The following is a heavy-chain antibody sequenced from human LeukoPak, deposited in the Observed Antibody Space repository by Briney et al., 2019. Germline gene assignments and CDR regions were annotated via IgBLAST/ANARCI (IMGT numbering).Heavy chain of an antibody. CDR3: ARGTYYYDSSGYYHS. J-gene: IGHJ4*02. V-gene: IGHV3-21*01. Sequence: GGSLRLSCAASGFTFSSYSMNWGRQAPGKGLEWVSSISSSSSYIYYADSVKGRFTISRDNAKNSLYLQMNSLRAEDTAVYYCARGTYYYDSSGYYHSWGQGTLVTVSS. CDR1: GFTFSSYS. CDR2: ISSSSSYI. D-gene: IGHD3-22*01.